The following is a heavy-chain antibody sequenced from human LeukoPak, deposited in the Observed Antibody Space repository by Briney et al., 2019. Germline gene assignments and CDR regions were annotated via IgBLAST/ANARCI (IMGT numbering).Heavy chain of an antibody. CDR2: ISGSGGST. CDR1: GFTFSSYA. Sequence: TGGSLRLSCAASGFTFSSYAMSWVRQAPGKGLEWVSAISGSGGSTYYADSVKGRFTISRDNSKNTLYLQMNSLRAEDTAVYYCAKDRSVSYYYDSSGYSFDYWGQGTLVTVSS. J-gene: IGHJ4*02. CDR3: AKDRSVSYYYDSSGYSFDY. V-gene: IGHV3-23*01. D-gene: IGHD3-22*01.